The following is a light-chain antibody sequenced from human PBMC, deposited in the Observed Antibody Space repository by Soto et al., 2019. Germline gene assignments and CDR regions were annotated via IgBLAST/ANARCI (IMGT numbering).Light chain of an antibody. V-gene: IGKV1-33*01. CDR1: QDINNY. J-gene: IGKJ4*01. Sequence: EIQMTQSPSSLSASVGDRVTITCQASQDINNYLNWYQQKSGKAPKXLIYDASDLETGVPSRFSGSGSGTDFTLTISSLQPEDIETYDCQQYDNLPLTFGGGTKVDIK. CDR3: QQYDNLPLT. CDR2: DAS.